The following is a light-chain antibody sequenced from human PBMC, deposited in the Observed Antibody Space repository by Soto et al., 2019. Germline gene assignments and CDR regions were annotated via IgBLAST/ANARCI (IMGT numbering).Light chain of an antibody. Sequence: QSVLTQPPSASGTPGQRVTISCSGSSSNIGSNTVNWYQQLPGTAPKLLIYSNNQRPSGVPDRFSGSKSGTSASLAISGLQSEDEADYYCAACDDSLNGLAVFGRGTQLTVL. J-gene: IGLJ7*01. V-gene: IGLV1-44*01. CDR3: AACDDSLNGLAV. CDR1: SSNIGSNT. CDR2: SNN.